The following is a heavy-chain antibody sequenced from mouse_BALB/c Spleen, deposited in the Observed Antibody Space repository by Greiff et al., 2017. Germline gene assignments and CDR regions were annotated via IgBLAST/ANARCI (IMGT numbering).Heavy chain of an antibody. V-gene: IGHV14-1*02. CDR2: IDPENGNT. CDR3: ASYDSRMDY. D-gene: IGHD2-4*01. Sequence: VQLQQSGAELVRPGALVKLSCKASGFNIKDYSMHWVKQRPEQGLEWIGWIDPENGNTIYDPTFKGKASITADTSANTAYKQLSSLTSEDTAVYYCASYDSRMDYWGQGTSVTVAA. CDR1: GFNIKDYS. J-gene: IGHJ4*01.